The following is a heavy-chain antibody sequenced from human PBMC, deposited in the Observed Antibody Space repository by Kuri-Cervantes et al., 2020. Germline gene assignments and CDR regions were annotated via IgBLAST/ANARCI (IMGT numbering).Heavy chain of an antibody. J-gene: IGHJ6*03. CDR1: GFTFSSYA. D-gene: IGHD6-6*01. CDR3: AKGSIAYYYYYMDV. Sequence: GGSLRLSCAASGFTFSSYAMSWVRQAPGKGLEWVSAISGSGGSTYYADSVKGRFTIYRDNSKNTLYLQMNSLRAEDTAVYYCAKGSIAYYYYYMDVWGKGTTVTVSS. CDR2: ISGSGGST. V-gene: IGHV3-23*01.